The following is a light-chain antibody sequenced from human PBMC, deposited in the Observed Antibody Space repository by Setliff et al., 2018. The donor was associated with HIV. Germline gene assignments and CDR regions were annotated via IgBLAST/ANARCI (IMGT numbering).Light chain of an antibody. V-gene: IGLV1-40*01. Sequence: QSVLTQPPSVSGAPGQRVTISCTGSSSNIGPGYDVHWYQQVPGTAPKLLIYGNSNRPSGGPERFSASKSGTSASLTITGLQAEDEGDYYCQSYDSTLSGFYVFGTGTKVTVL. CDR2: GNS. CDR1: SSNIGPGYD. J-gene: IGLJ1*01. CDR3: QSYDSTLSGFYV.